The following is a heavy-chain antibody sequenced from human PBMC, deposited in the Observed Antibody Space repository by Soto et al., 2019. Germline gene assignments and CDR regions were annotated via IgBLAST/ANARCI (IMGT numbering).Heavy chain of an antibody. CDR2: INHSGST. J-gene: IGHJ6*03. V-gene: IGHV4-34*01. Sequence: PSETLSLTCAVYGGSFSGYYWSWIRQPPGKGLEWIGEINHSGSTNYNPSLKSRVTISVDTSKNQFSLKLSSVTAADTAVYYCATADYMDVWGKGTTVTVSS. CDR1: GGSFSGYY. CDR3: ATADYMDV.